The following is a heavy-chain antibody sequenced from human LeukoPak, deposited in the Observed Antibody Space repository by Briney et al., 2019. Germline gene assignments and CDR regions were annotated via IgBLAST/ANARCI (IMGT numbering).Heavy chain of an antibody. V-gene: IGHV1-2*02. CDR2: INPNSGGT. CDR1: GYTFTGYY. CDR3: ARVPIVVVPAARSFDY. J-gene: IGHJ4*02. Sequence: ASVKVSCKASGYTFTGYYMHWVRQAPGQGLEWMGWINPNSGGTNYAQKFQGRVTMTRDTSISTAYMELSRLRSDDTAVYYCARVPIVVVPAARSFDYWGQGTLVTVSS. D-gene: IGHD2-2*01.